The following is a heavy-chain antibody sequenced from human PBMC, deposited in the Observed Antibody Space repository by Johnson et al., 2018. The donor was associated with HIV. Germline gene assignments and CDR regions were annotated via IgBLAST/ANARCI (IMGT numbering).Heavy chain of an antibody. Sequence: QVQLVESGGGVVQPGRSLRLSCAASGFTFSSYAMYWVRQAPGKGLEWVAVISYDGSNKYYADSVKGRFTISRDNSKNTLYLQMNSLRAEDTAVYYCARALLIAARPVGAFDIWGQGTMVTVSS. CDR3: ARALLIAARPVGAFDI. CDR2: ISYDGSNK. CDR1: GFTFSSYA. J-gene: IGHJ3*02. D-gene: IGHD6-6*01. V-gene: IGHV3-30*04.